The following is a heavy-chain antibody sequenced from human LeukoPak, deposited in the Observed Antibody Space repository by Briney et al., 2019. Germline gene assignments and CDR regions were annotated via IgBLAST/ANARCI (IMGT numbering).Heavy chain of an antibody. Sequence: GGSLRLSCAASGFTFSSYGMHWVRQAPGKGLEWVAFIRYDGSNKYYADSVKGRFTISRDNSKNTLYLQMNSLRAEDTAVYYCAKVSGYSFDYYYYMDVWGKGTTVTVSS. D-gene: IGHD5-18*01. J-gene: IGHJ6*03. CDR3: AKVSGYSFDYYYYMDV. CDR1: GFTFSSYG. V-gene: IGHV3-30*02. CDR2: IRYDGSNK.